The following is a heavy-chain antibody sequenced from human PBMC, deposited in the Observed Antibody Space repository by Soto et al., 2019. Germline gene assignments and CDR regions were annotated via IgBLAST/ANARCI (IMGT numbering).Heavy chain of an antibody. CDR3: ARDRSYHYDILTGYYTADAFDI. CDR2: MHYTGFS. Sequence: PSETLSLTCSFSGDSVTSHYLTWIRQSPEKGLEWIGYMHYTGFSHYNPSLKSRLTISVDRSKNQFTLQLTSVTVEDTAVYYCARDRSYHYDILTGYYTADAFDIWGQGTMVTVSS. J-gene: IGHJ3*02. V-gene: IGHV4-59*02. D-gene: IGHD3-9*01. CDR1: GDSVTSHY.